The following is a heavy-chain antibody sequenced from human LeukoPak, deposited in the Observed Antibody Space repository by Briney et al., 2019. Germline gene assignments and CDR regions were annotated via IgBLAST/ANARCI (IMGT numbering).Heavy chain of an antibody. Sequence: PSQTLSLTCTVSGGSISSGGYYWSWIRQHPGKGLEWIGYIYYSGSTYYNPSLKSRVTISVDTSKNQFSLKLSSVTAADTAVYYCARRSPRRYYYGSGSYWPGGMDVWGQGTTVTVSS. D-gene: IGHD3-10*01. CDR3: ARRSPRRYYYGSGSYWPGGMDV. CDR1: GGSISSGGYY. CDR2: IYYSGST. J-gene: IGHJ6*02. V-gene: IGHV4-31*03.